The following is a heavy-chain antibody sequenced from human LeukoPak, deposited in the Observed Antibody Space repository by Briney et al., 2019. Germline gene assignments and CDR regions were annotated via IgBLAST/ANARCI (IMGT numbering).Heavy chain of an antibody. D-gene: IGHD1-26*01. CDR1: GFTFSRYA. CDR3: VKDVGGSYAFDY. Sequence: QSGGFLRLSCSASGFTFSRYAMHWVRQAPGKGLEYVSGINDNGGRTHYGDSVKGRFSISRDNSKNTLHLQMSTLRAEDTALYYCVKDVGGSYAFDYWGQGILVTVAS. V-gene: IGHV3-64D*09. J-gene: IGHJ4*02. CDR2: INDNGGRT.